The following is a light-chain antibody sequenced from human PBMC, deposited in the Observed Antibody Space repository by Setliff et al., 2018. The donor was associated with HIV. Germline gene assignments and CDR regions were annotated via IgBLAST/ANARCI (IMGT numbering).Light chain of an antibody. V-gene: IGLV1-44*01. J-gene: IGLJ1*01. CDR3: AAWDDNLNGYV. Sequence: QSALAQPTSASGTPGQRVTISCSGSFSNIGRNTINWYQQLPGTAPKLLIFANFQRPSGVPDRFSGAKSGTSASLAISGLQSEDEADYFCAAWDDNLNGYVFGPGTKVTVL. CDR2: ANF. CDR1: FSNIGRNT.